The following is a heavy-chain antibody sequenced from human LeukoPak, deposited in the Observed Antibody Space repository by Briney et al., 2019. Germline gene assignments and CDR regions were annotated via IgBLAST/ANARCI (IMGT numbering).Heavy chain of an antibody. CDR3: ASYLMVRGVTAPYFDY. CDR2: ISSSSSYI. Sequence: GGSLRLSCAASGFTFSSYSMNWVRQAPGKGLEWVSSISSSSSYIYYADSVKGRFTISRDNAKNSLYLQMDSLRAEDTAVYYCASYLMVRGVTAPYFDYWGQGTLVTVSS. V-gene: IGHV3-21*01. J-gene: IGHJ4*02. CDR1: GFTFSSYS. D-gene: IGHD3-10*01.